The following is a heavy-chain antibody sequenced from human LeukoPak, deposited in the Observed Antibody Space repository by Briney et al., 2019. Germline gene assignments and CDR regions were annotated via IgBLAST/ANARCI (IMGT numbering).Heavy chain of an antibody. CDR3: ARGRYIDWRRDPSYFEY. J-gene: IGHJ4*02. CDR2: IYYSGST. Sequence: SETLSLTCTVSGGSMSSYYWSWIRQPPGKGLEWIGYIYYSGSTKYNPSLKSRVTISIDTSQNRFSLKVSSVTAADTAMYYCARGRYIDWRRDPSYFEYWGQGTLVTVSS. D-gene: IGHD3-9*01. V-gene: IGHV4-59*12. CDR1: GGSMSSYY.